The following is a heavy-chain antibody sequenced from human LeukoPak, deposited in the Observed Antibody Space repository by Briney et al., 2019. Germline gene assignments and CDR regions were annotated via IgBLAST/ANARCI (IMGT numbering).Heavy chain of an antibody. CDR3: ARGPGGSPAPFGFDY. CDR2: IIPMFGAT. Sequence: ASVKVSCKASGGTFRSFTINWVRQAPGQGLEWMGGIIPMFGATNYAQKFQGRVTITADESTSTAYMELSSLRSEDTAVYFSARGPGGSPAPFGFDYWGQGTLVTVSS. J-gene: IGHJ4*02. V-gene: IGHV1-69*01. D-gene: IGHD1-26*01. CDR1: GGTFRSFT.